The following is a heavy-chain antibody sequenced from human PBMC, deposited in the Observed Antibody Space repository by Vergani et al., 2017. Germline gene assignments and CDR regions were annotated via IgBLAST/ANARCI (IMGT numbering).Heavy chain of an antibody. CDR3: ARDADYGGNSGFPFDY. CDR2: IIPIFGTA. V-gene: IGHV1-69*01. D-gene: IGHD4-23*01. CDR1: GGTFSSYA. Sequence: QVQLVQSGAEVKKPGSSVKVSCKASGGTFSSYAISWVRQAPGQGLEWMGGIIPIFGTANYAQKFQGRGTITADESTSTAYMELSSLRSEDTAVYYCARDADYGGNSGFPFDYWGQGTLVTVSS. J-gene: IGHJ4*02.